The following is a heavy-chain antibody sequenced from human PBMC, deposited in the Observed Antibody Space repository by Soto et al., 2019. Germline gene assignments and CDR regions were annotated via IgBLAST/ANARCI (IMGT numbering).Heavy chain of an antibody. CDR1: GGSISSGGYY. Sequence: QVQLQESGPGLVKPSQTPSLTCTVSGGSISSGGYYWSWIRHHPGKGLEWIGYIFYSGSTFYSPSLKSRVTISVDTARNQFSLNLRSVTAADTAVYYCARGESSSSWYRESHFDSWGQGTLVTVSS. V-gene: IGHV4-31*03. J-gene: IGHJ4*02. CDR2: IFYSGST. CDR3: ARGESSSSWYRESHFDS. D-gene: IGHD6-13*01.